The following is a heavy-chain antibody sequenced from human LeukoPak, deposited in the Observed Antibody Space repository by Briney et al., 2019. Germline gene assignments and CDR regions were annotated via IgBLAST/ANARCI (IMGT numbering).Heavy chain of an antibody. J-gene: IGHJ4*02. V-gene: IGHV4-39*07. CDR2: IYYSGST. CDR3: ASGTTVVTQDY. D-gene: IGHD4-23*01. CDR1: GGSSSSSTYY. Sequence: SETLSLTGTVSGGSSSSSTYYWGWIRQPPGKGLEWIGSIYYSGSTNYNPSLKSRVTISVDTSKNQFSLKLSSVTAADTAVYYCASGTTVVTQDYWGQGTLVTVSS.